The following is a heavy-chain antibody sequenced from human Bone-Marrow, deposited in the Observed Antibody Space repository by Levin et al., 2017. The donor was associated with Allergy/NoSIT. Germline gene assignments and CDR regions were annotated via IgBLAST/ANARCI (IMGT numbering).Heavy chain of an antibody. J-gene: IGHJ5*02. Sequence: ASVKVSCKASGYTFTSYDINWVRQATGQGLEWMGWMNPNSGNTGYAQKFQGRVTMTRNTSISTAYMELSSLRSEDTAVYYCARGFGDDILTGYSDNWFDPWGQGTLVTVSS. V-gene: IGHV1-8*01. D-gene: IGHD3-9*01. CDR2: MNPNSGNT. CDR1: GYTFTSYD. CDR3: ARGFGDDILTGYSDNWFDP.